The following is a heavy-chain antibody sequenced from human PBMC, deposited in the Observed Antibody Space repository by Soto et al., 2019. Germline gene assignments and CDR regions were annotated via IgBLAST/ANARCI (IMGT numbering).Heavy chain of an antibody. CDR2: ISPGDSDT. CDR1: GYSFTSYW. CDR3: ARSDTLTGYFDD. D-gene: IGHD3-9*01. Sequence: PGESLKISCKASGYSFTSYWIGWVRQMPGKGLVWMGIISPGDSDTRYSPSFQGQVTISADKSINTAYLQWSSLKASDTAMYYCARSDTLTGYFDDWGQGTLVTVSS. V-gene: IGHV5-51*01. J-gene: IGHJ4*02.